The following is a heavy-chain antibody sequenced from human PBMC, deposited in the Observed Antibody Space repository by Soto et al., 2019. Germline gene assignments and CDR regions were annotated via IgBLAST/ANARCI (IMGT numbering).Heavy chain of an antibody. CDR3: AKDLWVEPELYYYGMDV. J-gene: IGHJ6*02. D-gene: IGHD1-1*01. Sequence: SETLSLTCTVSGDSISSADYYWSWIRQTPGKGLEWIGHIFYSGTTYYNPSLKSRLTISVDTSKNHFSLRLTSVTAADTAVYYCAKDLWVEPELYYYGMDVWGQGTTVTVSS. CDR2: IFYSGTT. V-gene: IGHV4-30-4*01. CDR1: GDSISSADYY.